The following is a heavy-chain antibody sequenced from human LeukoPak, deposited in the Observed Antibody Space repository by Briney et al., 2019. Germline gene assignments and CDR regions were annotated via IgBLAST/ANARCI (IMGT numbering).Heavy chain of an antibody. CDR3: ARENQGGSDY. D-gene: IGHD1-14*01. V-gene: IGHV3-53*04. CDR1: GFTVSSNY. J-gene: IGHJ4*02. CDR2: IFSGGNT. Sequence: PGGSLRLSCAASGFTVSSNYMSWVRQAPGKGLEWVSLIFSGGNTYYADSVKGRFTISRHNSGNTLYLQMNSLSVEDMAVYHCARENQGGSDYWGQGTLVTVSS.